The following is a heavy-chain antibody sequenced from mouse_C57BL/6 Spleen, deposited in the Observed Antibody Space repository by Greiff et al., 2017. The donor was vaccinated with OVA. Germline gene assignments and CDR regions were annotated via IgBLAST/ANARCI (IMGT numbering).Heavy chain of an antibody. CDR3: ASQTAQATPSYAMDY. D-gene: IGHD3-2*02. CDR1: GYTFTSYG. J-gene: IGHJ4*01. CDR2: IYPRSGNT. V-gene: IGHV1-81*01. Sequence: VKLQQSGAELARPGASVKLSCKASGYTFTSYGISWVKQRTGQGLEWIGEIYPRSGNTYYNEKFKGKATLTADKSSSTAYIELRSLTSEDSAVYFCASQTAQATPSYAMDYWGQGTSVTVSS.